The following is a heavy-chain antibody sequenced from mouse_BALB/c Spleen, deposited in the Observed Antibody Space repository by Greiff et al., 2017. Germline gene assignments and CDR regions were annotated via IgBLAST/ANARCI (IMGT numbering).Heavy chain of an antibody. CDR1: GFTFSSYA. V-gene: IGHV5-6-5*01. CDR2: ISSGGST. J-gene: IGHJ4*01. Sequence: DVMLVESGGGLVKPGGSLKLSCAASGFTFSSYAMSWVRQTPEKRLEWVASISSGGSTYYPDSVKGRFTISRDNARNILYLQMSSLRSEDTAMYYCARGGNRGAMDYWGQGTSVTVSS. CDR3: ARGGNRGAMDY. D-gene: IGHD2-1*01.